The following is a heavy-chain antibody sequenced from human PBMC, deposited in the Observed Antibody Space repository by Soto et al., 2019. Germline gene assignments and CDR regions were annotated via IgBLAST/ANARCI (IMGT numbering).Heavy chain of an antibody. CDR3: ARPRNYYDGAFDI. CDR2: IYHSGST. J-gene: IGHJ3*02. D-gene: IGHD3-22*01. V-gene: IGHV4-30-2*02. CDR1: GGSISSGGYS. Sequence: PSETLSLTCGVSGGSISSGGYSWSWIRQPPGKGLEWIGYIYHSGSTYYNPSLRSRVTISVDTSKNQFSLKLSSVTAADTAVYYCARPRNYYDGAFDIWGQGTMVTVSS.